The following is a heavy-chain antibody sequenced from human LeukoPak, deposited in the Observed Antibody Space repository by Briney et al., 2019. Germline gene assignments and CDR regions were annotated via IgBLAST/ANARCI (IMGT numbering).Heavy chain of an antibody. CDR3: ARILYYCSSTSCYYWFDP. Sequence: SETLSLTCTVSGGSISSYYWSWIRQHPGKGLEWIGYIYYSGSTYYNPSLKSRVTISVDTSKNQFSLKLSSVTAADTAVYYCARILYYCSSTSCYYWFDPWGQGTLVTVSS. CDR1: GGSISSYY. V-gene: IGHV4-59*06. D-gene: IGHD2-2*01. J-gene: IGHJ5*02. CDR2: IYYSGST.